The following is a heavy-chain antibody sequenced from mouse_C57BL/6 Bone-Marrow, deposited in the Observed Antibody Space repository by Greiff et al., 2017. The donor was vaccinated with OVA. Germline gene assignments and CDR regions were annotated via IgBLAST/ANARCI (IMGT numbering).Heavy chain of an antibody. CDR1: GYTFTSYW. J-gene: IGHJ3*01. CDR2: IDPSDSYT. Sequence: QVQLQQPGAELVMPGASVKLSCKASGYTFTSYWMHWVKQRPGQGLEWIGEIDPSDSYTNYNQKFKGKSTLTVGKSSSTAYMQLSSLTSEDSAVYYCAREGGWLPPFAYWGQGTLVTVSA. D-gene: IGHD2-3*01. V-gene: IGHV1-69*01. CDR3: AREGGWLPPFAY.